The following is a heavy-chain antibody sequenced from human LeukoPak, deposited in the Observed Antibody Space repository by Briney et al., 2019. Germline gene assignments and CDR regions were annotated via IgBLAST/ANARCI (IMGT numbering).Heavy chain of an antibody. V-gene: IGHV1-2*02. CDR2: INPNSGGT. Sequence: ASVKVSCKASGYTFTGYYMHRVRQAPGQGLEWMGWINPNSGGTNYAQKFQGRVTMTRDMSVSTAYMELSRLRPDDTAVYYCASPSGSSWWYVFNIWGQGTMVTVSS. CDR3: ASPSGSSWWYVFNI. D-gene: IGHD2-15*01. CDR1: GYTFTGYY. J-gene: IGHJ3*02.